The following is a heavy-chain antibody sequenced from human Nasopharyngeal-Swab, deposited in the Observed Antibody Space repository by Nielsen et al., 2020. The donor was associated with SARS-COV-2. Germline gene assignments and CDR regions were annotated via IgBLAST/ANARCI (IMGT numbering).Heavy chain of an antibody. V-gene: IGHV3-30*04. J-gene: IGHJ6*03. CDR3: ARGGSPGNYFYYMDV. Sequence: WIRQPTGKGLEWVAVISFDGRRTYYADSVKGRFTISRDNPQNTLYLQMNSLRGEDTALFYCARGGSPGNYFYYMDVWGKGTTVTVSS. D-gene: IGHD3-10*01. CDR2: ISFDGRRT.